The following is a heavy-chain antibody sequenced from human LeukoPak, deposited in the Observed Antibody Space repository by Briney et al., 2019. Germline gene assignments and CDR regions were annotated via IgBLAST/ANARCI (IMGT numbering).Heavy chain of an antibody. J-gene: IGHJ4*02. CDR3: ARGSRTGWYYFDY. D-gene: IGHD6-19*01. V-gene: IGHV1-69*06. Sequence: ASVKVSCKASGGTFNSYAFSWVRQAPGQGLEWMGGIIPIFGTTNYAQKFQGRVTITADTSTSTAYMELSSLRSDDTAVYYCARGSRTGWYYFDYWGQGTLVTVPS. CDR1: GGTFNSYA. CDR2: IIPIFGTT.